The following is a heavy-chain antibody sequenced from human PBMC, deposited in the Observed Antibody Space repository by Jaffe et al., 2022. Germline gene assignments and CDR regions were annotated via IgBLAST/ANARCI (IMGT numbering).Heavy chain of an antibody. CDR1: GFSLSTSGVG. J-gene: IGHJ3*02. D-gene: IGHD3-10*01. CDR3: AHRRLGGSGSYSPVRPFDI. CDR2: IYWDDDK. Sequence: QITLKESGPTLVKPTQTLTLTCTFSGFSLSTSGVGVGWIRQPPGKALEWLALIYWDDDKRYSPSLKSRLTITKDTSKNQVVLTMTNMDPVDTATYYCAHRRLGGSGSYSPVRPFDIWGQGTMVTVSS. V-gene: IGHV2-5*02.